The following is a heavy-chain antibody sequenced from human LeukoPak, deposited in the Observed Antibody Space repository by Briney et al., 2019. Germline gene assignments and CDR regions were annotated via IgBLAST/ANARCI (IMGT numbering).Heavy chain of an antibody. V-gene: IGHV3-21*01. CDR2: ISSSSSYI. J-gene: IGHJ4*02. Sequence: GGSLRLSCAGSGFTFSNAWMNWVRQAPGKGLEWVSSISSSSSYIYYVDSVKGRFNISRDNAKNSLFLQMNSLRAEDSAVYYCAKNYYDSSGLFDYWGQGTLVTVSS. CDR3: AKNYYDSSGLFDY. D-gene: IGHD3-22*01. CDR1: GFTFSNAW.